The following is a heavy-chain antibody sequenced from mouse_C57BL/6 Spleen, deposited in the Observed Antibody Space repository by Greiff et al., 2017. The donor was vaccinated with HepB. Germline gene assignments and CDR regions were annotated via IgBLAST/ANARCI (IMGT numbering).Heavy chain of an antibody. CDR3: ARDYGSTTCDY. Sequence: EVMLVESGGDLVKPGGSLKLSCAASGFTFSSYGMSWVRQTPDKRLEWVATISSGGSYTYYPDSVKGRFTISRDNAKNTLYLQMSSLKSEDTAMYYCARDYGSTTCDYWGQGTTLTVSS. D-gene: IGHD1-1*01. CDR2: ISSGGSYT. V-gene: IGHV5-6*01. J-gene: IGHJ2*01. CDR1: GFTFSSYG.